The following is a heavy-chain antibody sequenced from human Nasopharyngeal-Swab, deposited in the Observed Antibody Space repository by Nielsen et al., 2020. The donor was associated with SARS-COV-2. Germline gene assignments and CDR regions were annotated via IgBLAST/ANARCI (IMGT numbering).Heavy chain of an antibody. CDR1: GFSFRSYW. CDR2: IDTDGSIT. J-gene: IGHJ2*01. CDR3: ARDPANEYWYFDL. V-gene: IGHV3-74*01. Sequence: GESLKISCAASGFSFRSYWMHWVRQVPGEGLVWVSRIDTDGSITNYADSVKGRFTISRDNAKNTLYLQMNSLRAEDTAVYYCARDPANEYWYFDLWGRGTLVTVSS.